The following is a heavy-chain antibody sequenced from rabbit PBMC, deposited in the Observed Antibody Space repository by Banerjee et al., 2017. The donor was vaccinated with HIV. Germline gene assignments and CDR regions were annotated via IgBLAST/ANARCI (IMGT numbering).Heavy chain of an antibody. Sequence: QSLEESGGDLVKPGASLTLTCTASGFSFSSSYYMCWVRQAPGKGLEWIACIYAGSSGSTYYASWAKGRFTISKTSSTTVTLQMTSLTAADTATYFCARRYGTIYHTNLRGPGTLVTVS. J-gene: IGHJ4*01. CDR2: IYAGSSGST. CDR1: GFSFSSSYY. V-gene: IGHV1S40*01. D-gene: IGHD8-1*01. CDR3: ARRYGTIYHTNL.